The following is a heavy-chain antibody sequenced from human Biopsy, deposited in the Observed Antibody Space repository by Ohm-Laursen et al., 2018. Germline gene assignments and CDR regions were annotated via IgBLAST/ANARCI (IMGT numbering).Heavy chain of an antibody. D-gene: IGHD1-14*01. CDR3: AVTSTLYYYYYAMDV. J-gene: IGHJ6*02. CDR2: IVVGSGHT. V-gene: IGHV1-58*01. Sequence: SVKVSCKASGFTFSSSAVQWVRQARGQRLEWIGWIVVGSGHTNYAQKFQERVTITRDMSTSTAYMELTSLRSEDTAVYYCAVTSTLYYYYYAMDVWDQGTTITVSS. CDR1: GFTFSSSA.